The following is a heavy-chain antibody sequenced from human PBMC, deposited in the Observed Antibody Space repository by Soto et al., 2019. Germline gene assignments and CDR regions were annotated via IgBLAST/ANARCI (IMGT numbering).Heavy chain of an antibody. J-gene: IGHJ4*02. CDR2: IYPGDSDT. V-gene: IGHV5-51*01. CDR1: GYSFTCYW. CDR3: ARWYSSGLYYLDY. D-gene: IGHD6-19*01. Sequence: PGESLKISCKGSGYSFTCYWIAWVRQMPGKGLECMGIIYPGDSDTRFSPSFQGQVTISADKSSAYLQWSSLEASDTAMYYCARWYSSGLYYLDYWGQGTLVTVSS.